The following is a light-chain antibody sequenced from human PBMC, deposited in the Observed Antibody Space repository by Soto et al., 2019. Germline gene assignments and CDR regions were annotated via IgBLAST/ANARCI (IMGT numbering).Light chain of an antibody. Sequence: QSALTQPRSVSGSPGQSVTISCTGTSSDVGSYTYVSWYQQYPGKAPKLMIYDVSERPSGVPDRFSGSKSGNTASLTISGLQAEDEADYSCCSYAGGYTWVFGGGTQLTVL. CDR2: DVS. J-gene: IGLJ3*02. CDR3: CSYAGGYTWV. V-gene: IGLV2-11*01. CDR1: SSDVGSYTY.